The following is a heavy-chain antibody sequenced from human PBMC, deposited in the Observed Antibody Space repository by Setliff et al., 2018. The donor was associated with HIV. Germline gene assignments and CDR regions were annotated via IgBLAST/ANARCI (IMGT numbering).Heavy chain of an antibody. Sequence: GSLRLSCAASGFSFSDYYMYWIRQAPGKGLEWVSSLSGTSSNTDNIYYADSVKGRFTISRDNANNSLFLEMNNLRPEDTAFYYCVKDGTPIGRYYQYFHVWGEGIMVTVSS. CDR3: VKDGTPIGRYYQYFHV. J-gene: IGHJ6*04. CDR2: LSGTSSNTDNI. D-gene: IGHD1-26*01. CDR1: GFSFSDYY. V-gene: IGHV3-11*01.